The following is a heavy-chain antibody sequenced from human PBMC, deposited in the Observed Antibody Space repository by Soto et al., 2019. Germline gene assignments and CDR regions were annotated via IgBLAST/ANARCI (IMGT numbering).Heavy chain of an antibody. CDR3: AREPRDDYMISGGFDY. J-gene: IGHJ4*02. Sequence: GGSLRLSCVASGFTFSDYYMSWFRQAPGKGLEWVSYISSGGSVIYSADSMKGRFTISRDNAKNSLYLQVNSLRAEDTAVYYCAREPRDDYMISGGFDYWGQGTLVTVSS. CDR1: GFTFSDYY. CDR2: ISSGGSVI. D-gene: IGHD4-4*01. V-gene: IGHV3-11*01.